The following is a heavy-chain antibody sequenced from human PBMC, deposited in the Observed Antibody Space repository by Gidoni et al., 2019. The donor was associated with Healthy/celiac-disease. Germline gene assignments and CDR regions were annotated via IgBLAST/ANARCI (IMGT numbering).Heavy chain of an antibody. V-gene: IGHV3-21*01. Sequence: EVQLVESGGGLVKPGGSLRLSCAASGFTFSSYSMNWVRQAPGKGLRWVSAISSSSSYIYYADSVKGRFTISRDNAKNSLYLQMNSLRAEDTAVYYCARDPDMDTAMVLPPDYWGQGTLVTVAS. J-gene: IGHJ4*02. CDR1: GFTFSSYS. CDR2: ISSSSSYI. D-gene: IGHD5-18*01. CDR3: ARDPDMDTAMVLPPDY.